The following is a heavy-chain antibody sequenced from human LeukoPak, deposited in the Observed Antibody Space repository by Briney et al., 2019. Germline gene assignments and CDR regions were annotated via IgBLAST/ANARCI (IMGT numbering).Heavy chain of an antibody. Sequence: GGSLRLSCAASVFTFSSYSMNWVRQAPGKGLEWVSYISSSSSTIYYADSVKGRFTISRDNAKNSLYLQMNSLRAEDTAVYHCASEAQAFDIWGQGTMVTVSS. J-gene: IGHJ3*02. CDR1: VFTFSSYS. CDR3: ASEAQAFDI. CDR2: ISSSSSTI. V-gene: IGHV3-48*01.